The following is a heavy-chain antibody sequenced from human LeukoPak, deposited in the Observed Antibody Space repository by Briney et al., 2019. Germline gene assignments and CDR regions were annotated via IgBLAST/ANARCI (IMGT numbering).Heavy chain of an antibody. D-gene: IGHD5-18*01. CDR1: GFPFSSYA. J-gene: IGHJ4*02. Sequence: PGGSLRLSCAVSGFPFSSYAMSWVRQAPGKGLEWVSGISDSGDDTYYAASVKGRFTVSRDTSKNTLYLQMNSLRAEDTAVYYCAKDPLNTVMVSPTFDYWGQGTLVTVSS. CDR3: AKDPLNTVMVSPTFDY. V-gene: IGHV3-23*01. CDR2: ISDSGDDT.